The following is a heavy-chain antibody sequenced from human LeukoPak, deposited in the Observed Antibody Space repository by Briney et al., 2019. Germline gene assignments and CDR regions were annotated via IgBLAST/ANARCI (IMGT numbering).Heavy chain of an antibody. CDR3: TRRVSATRWFDP. CDR2: IKRGGRTT. V-gene: IGHV3-74*01. D-gene: IGHD2-15*01. Sequence: GGSLRLSCAAPGFTLCRYWMHWVPQAPRKGLVWGSRIKRGGRTTKHADSVKGRFTISRDNAENTMYLQMNSLRVEDTAVYYCTRRVSATRWFDPWGQGTLVTVSS. CDR1: GFTLCRYW. J-gene: IGHJ5*02.